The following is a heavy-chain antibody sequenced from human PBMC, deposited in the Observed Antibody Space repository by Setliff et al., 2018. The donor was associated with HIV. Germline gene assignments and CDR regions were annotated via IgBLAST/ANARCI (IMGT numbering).Heavy chain of an antibody. CDR3: ARALYGDYGGDINWFDP. D-gene: IGHD4-17*01. Sequence: ASVKVSCKASGYIFTSYAMNWVRQAPGQGLGWMGWINTHTGSPTYAQAFTGRFVFSVDTSVSTAYLQISSLKAEDTAVYYCARALYGDYGGDINWFDPWGQGTLVTVSS. V-gene: IGHV7-4-1*02. CDR2: INTHTGSP. CDR1: GYIFTSYA. J-gene: IGHJ5*02.